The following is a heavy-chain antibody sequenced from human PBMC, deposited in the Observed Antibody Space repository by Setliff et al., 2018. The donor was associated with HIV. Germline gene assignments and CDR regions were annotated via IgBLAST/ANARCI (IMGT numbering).Heavy chain of an antibody. J-gene: IGHJ4*02. CDR3: TPPPGTY. Sequence: GGSLRLSCTASGFTFGEYAMSWVRQAPGKGLEWVGIIKGKAYGETTEYAASVKGRFTLSRDDSKSIAYLQMNSLKTEDTGVYYCTPPPGTYWGQGTLVTVSS. D-gene: IGHD1-1*01. V-gene: IGHV3-49*04. CDR2: IKGKAYGETT. CDR1: GFTFGEYA.